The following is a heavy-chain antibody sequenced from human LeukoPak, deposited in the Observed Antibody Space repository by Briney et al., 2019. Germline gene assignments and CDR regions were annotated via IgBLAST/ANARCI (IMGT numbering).Heavy chain of an antibody. CDR3: ARSIAARPPKDY. D-gene: IGHD6-6*01. CDR2: INPNSGGT. CDR1: GYTFTGYC. Sequence: ASVKVSCKASGYTFTGYCMHWVRQAPGQGLEWMGWINPNSGGTNYAQKFQGRVTMTRDTSISTAYMELSRLRSDDTAVYYCARSIAARPPKDYWGQGTLVTVSS. J-gene: IGHJ4*02. V-gene: IGHV1-2*02.